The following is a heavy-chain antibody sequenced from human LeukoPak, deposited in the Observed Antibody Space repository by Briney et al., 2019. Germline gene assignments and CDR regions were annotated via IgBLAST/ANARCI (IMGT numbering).Heavy chain of an antibody. CDR2: IYSGGDT. CDR1: GFTVRSDY. V-gene: IGHV3-53*01. CDR3: ARTPAGSGNWFDP. J-gene: IGHJ5*02. Sequence: PGGSLRLSCAASGFTVRSDYMSWVRQAPGKGLEWVSIIYSGGDTYYADSVKGRFTISRDNSKNTLYLQMNSLRAEDTAVYFCARTPAGSGNWFDPWGQGTLVTVSS. D-gene: IGHD6-13*01.